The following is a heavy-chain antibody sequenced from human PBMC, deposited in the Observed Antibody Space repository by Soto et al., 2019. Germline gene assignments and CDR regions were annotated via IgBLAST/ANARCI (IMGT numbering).Heavy chain of an antibody. D-gene: IGHD4-17*01. CDR2: IYWDDDK. V-gene: IGHV2-5*02. J-gene: IGHJ3*02. CDR1: GFSLSTSGVG. Sequence: QITLKESGPTLVKPTQTLTLTCTFSGFSLSTSGVGVGWIRQPPGKALEWLALIYWDDDKRYSPSLKSRLTITKDTSKNQVVLTMTNMDPVDTATYYCAPRRRHLRRGDAFHIWGQGTMVTVSS. CDR3: APRRRHLRRGDAFHI.